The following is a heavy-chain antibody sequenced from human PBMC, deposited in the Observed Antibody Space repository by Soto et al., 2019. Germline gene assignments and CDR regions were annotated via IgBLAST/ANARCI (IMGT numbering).Heavy chain of an antibody. CDR2: ISGSGGST. V-gene: IGHV3-23*01. D-gene: IGHD3-3*01. Sequence: EVQLLESGGGSVQPGGSLRLSCAASGFTFSSYAMSWVRQAPGKGLEWVSAISGSGGSTYYADSVKGRFTISRDNSKNTLYLQMNSLRAEDTAVYYCAKDGSTSDFWSGYYTLYNWFDPWGQGTLVTVSS. J-gene: IGHJ5*02. CDR3: AKDGSTSDFWSGYYTLYNWFDP. CDR1: GFTFSSYA.